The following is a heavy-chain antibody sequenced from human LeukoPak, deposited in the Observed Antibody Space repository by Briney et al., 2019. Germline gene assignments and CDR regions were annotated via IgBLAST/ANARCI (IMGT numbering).Heavy chain of an antibody. D-gene: IGHD3-9*01. V-gene: IGHV3-21*04. CDR3: AKVRDILTRRDAFDI. CDR2: ISSSSSYI. Sequence: GGSLRLSCAASGFTFSSYSMNWVRQAPGKGLEWVSSISSSSSYIYYADSVKGRFTISRDNSKNTLYLQMNSLRAEDTAVYYCAKVRDILTRRDAFDIWGQGTMVTVSS. CDR1: GFTFSSYS. J-gene: IGHJ3*02.